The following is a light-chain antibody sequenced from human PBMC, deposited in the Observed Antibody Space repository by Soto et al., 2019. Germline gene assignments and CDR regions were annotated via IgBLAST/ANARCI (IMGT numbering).Light chain of an antibody. CDR3: ATWDASLNGVI. CDR2: MNN. V-gene: IGLV1-44*01. Sequence: QSVLTQAPSASGTPGQRVTISCSGNNSNVGKYTVNWYQQLPGMAPTILIYMNNQGPSGVPDRCSGSKSGTSASLAISWLQSEDEGKYYCATWDASLNGVIFGGGTKLTVL. CDR1: NSNVGKYT. J-gene: IGLJ2*01.